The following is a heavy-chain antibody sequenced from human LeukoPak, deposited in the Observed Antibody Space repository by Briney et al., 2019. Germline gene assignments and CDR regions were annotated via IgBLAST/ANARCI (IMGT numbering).Heavy chain of an antibody. CDR1: GDSVSSNSAA. D-gene: IGHD1-7*01. CDR2: TYYRSKWYN. Sequence: SQTLSLTCAISGDSVSSNSAAWNWIRQSPSRCLEWLGRTYYRSKWYNDYAVSVKSRVTINPDTSKNQFSLQLNSVTPEDTAVYYCARVLGTGTTDLVGFGYWGQGTLVTVSS. J-gene: IGHJ4*02. CDR3: ARVLGTGTTDLVGFGY. V-gene: IGHV6-1*01.